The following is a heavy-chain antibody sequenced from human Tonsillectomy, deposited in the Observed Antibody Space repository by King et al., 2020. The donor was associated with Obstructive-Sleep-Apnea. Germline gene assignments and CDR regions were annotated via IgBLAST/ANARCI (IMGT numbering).Heavy chain of an antibody. V-gene: IGHV4-59*08. Sequence: VQLQESGPGLVKPSETLSLTCTVSGGSISGFYWSWIRQPPGKGLEWIGYIYSSGSTKYNPSLKSRITISIDTSKKQISLRLNSVTAADTAVYYCATSPRGLTNWFDPWGQGALVTVSS. CDR1: GGSISGFY. CDR3: ATSPRGLTNWFDP. CDR2: IYSSGST. J-gene: IGHJ5*02.